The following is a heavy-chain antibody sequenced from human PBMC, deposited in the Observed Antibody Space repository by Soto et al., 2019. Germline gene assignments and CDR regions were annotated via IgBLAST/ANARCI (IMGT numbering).Heavy chain of an antibody. D-gene: IGHD3-16*01. V-gene: IGHV4-39*01. CDR1: GGSITSRYYY. CDR3: ARQYSLSGYGYRLGGYYFDV. Sequence: SETLSLTCTVSGGSITSRYYYWGWIRQPPGKGLEWIGNIYYSGSTSYNPSIKSRVTISVDTSKNQLSRRMSSVTAGGTAVYYCARQYSLSGYGYRLGGYYFDVWGQGTLVTVSS. J-gene: IGHJ4*02. CDR2: IYYSGST.